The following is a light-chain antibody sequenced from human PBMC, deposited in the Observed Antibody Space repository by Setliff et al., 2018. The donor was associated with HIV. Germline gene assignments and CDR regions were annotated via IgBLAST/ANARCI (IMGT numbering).Light chain of an antibody. CDR1: NIGSKS. V-gene: IGLV3-21*03. Sequence: SYELTQPPSVSVAPGKTARITCGGNNIGSKSVHWYQQKPGQAPVLVVYDNGDRPSGIPERFSGSNSGNTATLTISRVEAGDEAYYYCQVWDSSSDHHVFGTGTKVTVL. CDR2: DNG. CDR3: QVWDSSSDHHV. J-gene: IGLJ1*01.